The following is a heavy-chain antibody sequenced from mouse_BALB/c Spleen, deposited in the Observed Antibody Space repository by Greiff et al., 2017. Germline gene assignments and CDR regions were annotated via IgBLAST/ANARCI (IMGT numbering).Heavy chain of an antibody. D-gene: IGHD1-1*01. Sequence: EVKLQESGPSLVKPSQTLSLTCSVTGDSITSGYWNWIRKFPGNKLEYMGYISYSGSTYYNPSLKSRISITRDTSKNQYYLQLNSVTTEDTATYYCARYYYGSSYDDFDYWGQGTTLTVSS. V-gene: IGHV3-8*02. J-gene: IGHJ2*01. CDR2: ISYSGST. CDR1: GDSITSGY. CDR3: ARYYYGSSYDDFDY.